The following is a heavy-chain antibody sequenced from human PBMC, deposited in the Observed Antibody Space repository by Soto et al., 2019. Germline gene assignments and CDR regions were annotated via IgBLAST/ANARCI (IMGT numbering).Heavy chain of an antibody. D-gene: IGHD3-10*01. CDR1: GGSIASRSYY. J-gene: IGHJ4*02. CDR3: AKDRLYGSGSYTVFDY. CDR2: VYYRGSG. V-gene: IGHV4-39*06. Sequence: TSETLSLTCSVSGGSIASRSYYWGWIRQPPGKGLEWIGSVYYRGSGFYNPSLKSRVTILVDPSRDQFTLSLNAVTAEDTAVYYCAKDRLYGSGSYTVFDYWGQGTLVTVSS.